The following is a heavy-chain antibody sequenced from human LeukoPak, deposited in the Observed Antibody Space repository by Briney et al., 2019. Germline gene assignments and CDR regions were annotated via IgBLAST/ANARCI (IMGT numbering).Heavy chain of an antibody. CDR2: IYPGDSDT. CDR1: GYSFTISW. V-gene: IGHV5-51*01. CDR3: ARHSSYDSSGYYPGP. J-gene: IGHJ5*02. D-gene: IGHD3-22*01. Sequence: GESLKISRKGSGYSFTISWICWVRQMPGKGLEWMGIIYPGDSDTRYSPSFQGQVTISADKSISTAYLQWSSLKASDTTMYYCARHSSYDSSGYYPGPWGQGTLVTVSS.